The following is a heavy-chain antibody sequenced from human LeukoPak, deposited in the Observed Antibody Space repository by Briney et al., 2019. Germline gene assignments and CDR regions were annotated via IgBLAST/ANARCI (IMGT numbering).Heavy chain of an antibody. Sequence: ASVKVSCKASGYTFTSYDINWVRQATGQGLEWMGWMNPNSGNTGYAQKLQGRVTMTTDTSTSTAYMELRSLRSDDTAVYYCARDLYSTSSGWSQGTLVTVSS. J-gene: IGHJ4*02. V-gene: IGHV1-8*01. CDR3: ARDLYSTSSG. CDR1: GYTFTSYD. CDR2: MNPNSGNT. D-gene: IGHD6-6*01.